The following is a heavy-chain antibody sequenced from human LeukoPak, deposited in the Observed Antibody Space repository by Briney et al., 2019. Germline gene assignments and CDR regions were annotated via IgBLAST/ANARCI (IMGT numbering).Heavy chain of an antibody. Sequence: SETLSLTCTVSGGSISSSSYYWGWIRQPPGKGLEWIGTIYYSRSTYYNPSLKSRVTISVDTSKNQFSLKLSSVTAADTAVYYCARQGSGNYLSPVNYWGQGTRVTVSS. V-gene: IGHV4-39*01. CDR2: IYYSRST. J-gene: IGHJ4*02. CDR3: ARQGSGNYLSPVNY. D-gene: IGHD1-26*01. CDR1: GGSISSSSYY.